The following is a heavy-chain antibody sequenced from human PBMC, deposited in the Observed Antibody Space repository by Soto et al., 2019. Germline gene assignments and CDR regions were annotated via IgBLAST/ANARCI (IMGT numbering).Heavy chain of an antibody. CDR1: GLIFSDVW. J-gene: IGHJ4*02. Sequence: GGSLRLSCAASGLIFSDVWMTWVRQAPGKGLEWVGRIKTKPDDGTIDYAAPVRGKFTISRDDSKNTLYLQMTSLTPDDTGVYYCTTSNLGVDFWGPGTLVTVSS. CDR3: TTSNLGVDF. CDR2: IKTKPDDGTI. D-gene: IGHD1-1*01. V-gene: IGHV3-15*01.